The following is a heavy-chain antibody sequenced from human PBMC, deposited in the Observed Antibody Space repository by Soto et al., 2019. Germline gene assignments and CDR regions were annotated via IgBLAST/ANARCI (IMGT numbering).Heavy chain of an antibody. CDR2: IKKDGSQK. J-gene: IGHJ4*02. CDR1: GFTFSHYW. Sequence: EVQLVESGGDLVQPGGSLRLSCAASGFTFSHYWMTWVRQAPGKGLELVANIKKDGSQKNYVDSVKGRFTVSRDNAKNSLSLQMNSLSAEDTAMYYCARSGSEVDYWGQGTQVIVSS. V-gene: IGHV3-7*01. D-gene: IGHD3-10*01. CDR3: ARSGSEVDY.